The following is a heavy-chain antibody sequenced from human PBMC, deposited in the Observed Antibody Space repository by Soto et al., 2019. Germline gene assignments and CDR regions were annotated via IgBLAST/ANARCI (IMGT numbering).Heavy chain of an antibody. CDR1: GFTLSNYA. D-gene: IGHD2-15*01. J-gene: IGHJ6*02. CDR2: IRGDSRYT. CDR3: ARIKLVDFFFINVDVYDMDV. V-gene: IGHV3-48*02. Sequence: DVQMVESGGGLVQPGGSLRLSCAASGFTLSNYAVNWVRQAPGKGLEWVSYIRGDSRYTYYGDSVKGRFTISRDNAGNSVYLQMNSLRDEDTAVYYCARIKLVDFFFINVDVYDMDVWGLGTPVIVSS.